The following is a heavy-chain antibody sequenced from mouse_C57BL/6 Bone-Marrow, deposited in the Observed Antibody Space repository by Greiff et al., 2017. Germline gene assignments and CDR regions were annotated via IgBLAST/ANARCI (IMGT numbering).Heavy chain of an antibody. CDR2: IYPGDGDT. V-gene: IGHV1-82*01. Sequence: QVQLQQSGPELVKPGASVKISCKASGYAFSSSWMNWVKQRPGKGLEWIGRIYPGDGDTNYNGKFKGKAPLTAYKASSTAYMQLSSLTSDDSAVYFCARWDDYDYWYYYAIDYWGQGTSVTVSS. CDR3: ARWDDYDYWYYYAIDY. CDR1: GYAFSSSW. D-gene: IGHD2-4*01. J-gene: IGHJ4*01.